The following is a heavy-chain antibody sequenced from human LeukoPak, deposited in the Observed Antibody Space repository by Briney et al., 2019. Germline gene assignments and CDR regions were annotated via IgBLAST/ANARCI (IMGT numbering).Heavy chain of an antibody. J-gene: IGHJ4*02. CDR2: ISGSGGST. Sequence: GGSLRLSRAASGFTFSSYGMSWVRQAPGKGLEWVSAISGSGGSTYYADSVKGRFTISRDNSKNTLYLQMNSLRAEDTAVYYCAKDRGFGVFFQYYFDYWGQGSLVTVSS. V-gene: IGHV3-23*01. CDR3: AKDRGFGVFFQYYFDY. D-gene: IGHD3-10*01. CDR1: GFTFSSYG.